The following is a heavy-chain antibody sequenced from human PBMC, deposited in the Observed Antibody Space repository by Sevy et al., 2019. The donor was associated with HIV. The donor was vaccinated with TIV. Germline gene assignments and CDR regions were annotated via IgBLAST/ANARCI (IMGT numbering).Heavy chain of an antibody. V-gene: IGHV5-51*01. D-gene: IGHD2-15*01. Sequence: GESLKISCKGSGYSFTSYWIGWVRQMPGKGLEWMGIIYPGDSDTRYSPSFQGQVTISADKSISTAYLQWSSLKASDTAMYYCAYCSGGSCPLDAFAIWGQGTMVTVSS. CDR1: GYSFTSYW. J-gene: IGHJ3*02. CDR3: AYCSGGSCPLDAFAI. CDR2: IYPGDSDT.